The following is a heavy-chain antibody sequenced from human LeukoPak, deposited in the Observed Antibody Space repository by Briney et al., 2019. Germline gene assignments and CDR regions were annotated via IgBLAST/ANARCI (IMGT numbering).Heavy chain of an antibody. CDR1: GYTFTSYG. CDR2: ISAYNGNT. D-gene: IGHD3-10*01. J-gene: IGHJ5*02. Sequence: GSVKVSCKASGYTFTSYGISWVRQAPGQGLEWMGWISAYNGNTNYAQKLQGRVTMTTDTSTSTAYMELRSLRSDDTAVYYCARDPVDYYGSGIWFDPWGQGTLVTVSS. CDR3: ARDPVDYYGSGIWFDP. V-gene: IGHV1-18*01.